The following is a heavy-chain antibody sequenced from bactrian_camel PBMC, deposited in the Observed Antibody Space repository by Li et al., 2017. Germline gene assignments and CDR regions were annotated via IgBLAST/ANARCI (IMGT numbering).Heavy chain of an antibody. D-gene: IGHD4*01. V-gene: IGHV3S9*01. CDR2: TESDGST. CDR1: GDTIGRYC. CDR3: AATYHGGPLPSIHRNDFRF. J-gene: IGHJ6*01. Sequence: HVQLVESGGGLVQVGGSLRLSCVASGDTIGRYCMGWFRQIPDKEREGVAGTESDGSTSYADSVKGRFTVSQDSAKNTVYLQMNSLKPEDTAMYYCAATYHGGPLPSIHRNDFRFWGQGTQVTVS.